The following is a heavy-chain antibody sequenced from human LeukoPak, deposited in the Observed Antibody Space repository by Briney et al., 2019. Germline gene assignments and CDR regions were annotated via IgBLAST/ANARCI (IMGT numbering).Heavy chain of an antibody. D-gene: IGHD3-3*01. J-gene: IGHJ2*01. Sequence: SVKVSCKASGGTFSSYAISWVRQAPGQGLEWMGGIIPIFGTANYAQKFQGRVTMTRDTSTSTVYMELSSLRSEDTAVYYCARAKPGITIFGVVKKTGYFDLWGRGTLVTVSS. CDR3: ARAKPGITIFGVVKKTGYFDL. CDR2: IIPIFGTA. V-gene: IGHV1-69*05. CDR1: GGTFSSYA.